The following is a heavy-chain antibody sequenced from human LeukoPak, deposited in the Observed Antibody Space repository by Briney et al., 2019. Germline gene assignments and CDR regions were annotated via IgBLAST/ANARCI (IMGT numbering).Heavy chain of an antibody. CDR1: GYTLTSYG. CDR2: SAVYNGDR. Sequence: ASVKVSCKASGYTLTSYGICWVRPAPGQGPERVGWSAVYNGDRKFLQKFQGRVTLTTDASTNQASLELSSLTSDHTAVYYCARQAGYSTGWYGGYYFDHWGQGTPVTVSA. CDR3: ARQAGYSTGWYGGYYFDH. V-gene: IGHV1-18*01. J-gene: IGHJ4*02. D-gene: IGHD6-19*01.